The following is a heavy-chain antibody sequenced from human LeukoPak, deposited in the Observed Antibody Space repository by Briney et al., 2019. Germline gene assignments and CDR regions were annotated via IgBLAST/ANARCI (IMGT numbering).Heavy chain of an antibody. CDR2: ISYDGSNK. V-gene: IGHV3-30-3*01. CDR3: AKGYLSSSDAFDI. Sequence: GRSLRLSCAASGFTFSSYAMHWVRQAPGKGLEWVAVISYDGSNKYYADSVKGRFTISRDNSKNTLYLQMNSLRAEDTAVYYCAKGYLSSSDAFDIWGQGTMVTVSS. J-gene: IGHJ3*02. CDR1: GFTFSSYA. D-gene: IGHD6-6*01.